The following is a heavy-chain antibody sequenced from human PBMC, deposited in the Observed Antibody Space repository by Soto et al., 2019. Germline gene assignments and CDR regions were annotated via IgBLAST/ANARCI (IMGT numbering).Heavy chain of an antibody. D-gene: IGHD4-17*01. CDR1: GYTFTSYY. CDR2: INPSGGSA. V-gene: IGHV1-46*01. CDR3: ARSTVLDGFDM. J-gene: IGHJ3*02. Sequence: ASVKVSCKASGYTFTSYYIHWVRQAPGQGLEWMGIINPSGGSASYAQKFQGRVTMTRDTSTSTLYLEVNSLKSEDMAVYYCARSTVLDGFDMWGQGTMVTVSS.